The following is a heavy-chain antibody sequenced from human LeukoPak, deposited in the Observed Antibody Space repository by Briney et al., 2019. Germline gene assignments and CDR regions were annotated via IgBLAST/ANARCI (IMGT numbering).Heavy chain of an antibody. V-gene: IGHV4-61*01. CDR2: IYYSGST. Sequence: SETLSLTCTVSGGSVSSGSYYWSWIRQPPGKGLEWIGYIYYSGSTNYNPSLKSRVTISVDTSKNQFSLKLSSVTAADTAVYYCASNPYWNDDYFDYWGQGTLVTVSS. CDR1: GGSVSSGSYY. J-gene: IGHJ4*02. D-gene: IGHD1-1*01. CDR3: ASNPYWNDDYFDY.